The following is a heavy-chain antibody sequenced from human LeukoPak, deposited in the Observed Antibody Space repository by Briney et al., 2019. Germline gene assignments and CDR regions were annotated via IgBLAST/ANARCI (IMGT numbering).Heavy chain of an antibody. CDR1: GFTFSSYG. Sequence: GGSLRLSCAASGFTFSSYGMHWVRQAPGKGLEWVAVISYDGSNKYYADSVKGRFTTSRDNAKNTLFLQMNSLRAEDTAVYYCTRDFDFSSAIWGQGTLVTVSS. CDR3: TRDFDFSSAI. J-gene: IGHJ4*02. V-gene: IGHV3-30*03. CDR2: ISYDGSNK. D-gene: IGHD3-3*01.